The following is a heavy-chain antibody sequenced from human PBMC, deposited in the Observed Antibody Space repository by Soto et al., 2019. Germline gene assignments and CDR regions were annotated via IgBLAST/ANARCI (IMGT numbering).Heavy chain of an antibody. CDR2: TYYRSKWYN. CDR3: SSEGGDVGYYGAGVYLLGENWFDP. Sequence: SETLSLTCAISGDSVSSNSAAWNWIRQSPSRGLEWLGRTYYRSKWYNDCAVSVKSRITINPDTSKNQFSLQLNSVTPEDTAVYYCSSEGGDVGYYGAGVYLLGENWFDPWGQKPLISVSS. V-gene: IGHV6-1*01. CDR1: GDSVSSNSAA. D-gene: IGHD3-10*01. J-gene: IGHJ5*02.